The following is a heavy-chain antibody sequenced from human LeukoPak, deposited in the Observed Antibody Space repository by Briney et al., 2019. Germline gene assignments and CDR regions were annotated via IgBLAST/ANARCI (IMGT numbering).Heavy chain of an antibody. CDR3: ARAVALREWELLRY. V-gene: IGHV1-18*01. CDR1: GYTFTTYG. CDR2: ISTSNGNT. D-gene: IGHD1-26*01. Sequence: GASVTVSCKASGYTFTTYGITWVRQAPGQGLEWTGWISTSNGNTNYAPKLQGRVTLTTDTSTTTAYMELRSLRSDDTAVYYCARAVALREWELLRYWGQGTLVTVSS. J-gene: IGHJ4*02.